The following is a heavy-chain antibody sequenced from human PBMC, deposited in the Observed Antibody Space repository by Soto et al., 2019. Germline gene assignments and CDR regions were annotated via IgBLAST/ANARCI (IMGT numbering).Heavy chain of an antibody. Sequence: PGRSLRLSCAASGFTFNKYSMNWVRQAPGKGLEWVSSITSSGKYTYYAASVRGRFTVSRENAKNSLDLEVNSVRAEDTAVYYCVRAQYYYDSNGPEDYWGQGTLVTVSS. V-gene: IGHV3-21*01. CDR2: ITSSGKYT. CDR3: VRAQYYYDSNGPEDY. CDR1: GFTFNKYS. D-gene: IGHD3-22*01. J-gene: IGHJ4*02.